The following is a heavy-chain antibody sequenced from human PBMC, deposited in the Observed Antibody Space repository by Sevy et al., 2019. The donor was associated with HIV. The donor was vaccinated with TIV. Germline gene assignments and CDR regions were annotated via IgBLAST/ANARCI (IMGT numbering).Heavy chain of an antibody. Sequence: GGSLRLSCAVSGFTFSSYSMNWVRQAPGKGLEWVSSISSSSSYIYYADSVKGRLTISRDKAKNSLYLQMNSLRAEDTAVYYCARDEYGYDSSGYYYGYAFDIWGQGTMVTVSS. D-gene: IGHD3-22*01. CDR3: ARDEYGYDSSGYYYGYAFDI. CDR1: GFTFSSYS. CDR2: ISSSSSYI. J-gene: IGHJ3*02. V-gene: IGHV3-21*01.